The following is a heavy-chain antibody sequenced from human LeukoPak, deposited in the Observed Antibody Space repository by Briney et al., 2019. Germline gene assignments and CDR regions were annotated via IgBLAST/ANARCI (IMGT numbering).Heavy chain of an antibody. CDR3: ARGQGIAAAVDY. V-gene: IGHV3-66*01. CDR2: IYSGGST. Sequence: GGSLRLSCAASGFTVSSNYMSWVRQAPGKGLEWVSVIYSGGSTYYADSVKGRFTTSRDNSKNTLYLQMNSLRAEDTAVYYFARGQGIAAAVDYWGQGTLVTVSS. J-gene: IGHJ4*02. D-gene: IGHD6-13*01. CDR1: GFTVSSNY.